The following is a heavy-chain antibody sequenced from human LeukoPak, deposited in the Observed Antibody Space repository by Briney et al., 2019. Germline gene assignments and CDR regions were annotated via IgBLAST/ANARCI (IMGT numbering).Heavy chain of an antibody. D-gene: IGHD6-13*01. CDR1: GFTFSSYA. J-gene: IGHJ4*02. CDR2: ISSSGSTI. CDR3: ARAVAAAGSINFDY. Sequence: GGSLRLSCAASGFTFSSYAMSWVRQAPGKGLEWVSYISSSGSTIYYADSVKGRFTISRDNAKNSLYLQMNSLRAEDTAVYYCARAVAAAGSINFDYWGQGTLVTVSS. V-gene: IGHV3-48*04.